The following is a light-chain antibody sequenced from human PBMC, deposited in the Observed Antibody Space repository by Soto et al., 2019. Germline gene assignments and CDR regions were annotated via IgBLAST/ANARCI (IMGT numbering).Light chain of an antibody. V-gene: IGKV1-5*01. Sequence: DIQMTQSPSTLSASVGDRVTITCRASQSISNWLAWYQQKPGKAPKLLIYDASSLESGVPSRFSGSGSGIDFTLTISSLQPDDFATYYCQQYTSFYTFGQGTRLEIK. CDR2: DAS. J-gene: IGKJ2*01. CDR3: QQYTSFYT. CDR1: QSISNW.